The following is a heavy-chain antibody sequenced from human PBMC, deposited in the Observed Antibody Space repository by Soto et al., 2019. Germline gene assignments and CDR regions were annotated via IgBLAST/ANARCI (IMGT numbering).Heavy chain of an antibody. J-gene: IGHJ4*02. Sequence: LRLSCAASGFTFSTYAMHWVRQAPGKGLEWVAVISYDGNNKNYADSVKGRFTISRDNSKNTLYLQMNSLRAEDTAVYYCARGLSRAVSIFGEGAYFDYWGQGTLVTVSS. CDR1: GFTFSTYA. CDR2: ISYDGNNK. V-gene: IGHV3-30-3*01. CDR3: ARGLSRAVSIFGEGAYFDY. D-gene: IGHD3-3*02.